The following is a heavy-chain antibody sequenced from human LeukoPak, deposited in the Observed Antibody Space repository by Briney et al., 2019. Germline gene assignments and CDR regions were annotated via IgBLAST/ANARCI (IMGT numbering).Heavy chain of an antibody. CDR2: IYYSGST. V-gene: IGHV4-61*01. CDR1: GGSVSSTSYY. CDR3: AREGRSCSGGSCLDY. Sequence: PSETLSLTCTVSGGSVSSTSYYWRWIRQPPGKGLEWIGYIYYSGSTNYNPSLKSRVTISVDTSKNQFSLRLSSVTAADTAVYYCAREGRSCSGGSCLDYWGQGTLVTVSS. D-gene: IGHD2-15*01. J-gene: IGHJ4*02.